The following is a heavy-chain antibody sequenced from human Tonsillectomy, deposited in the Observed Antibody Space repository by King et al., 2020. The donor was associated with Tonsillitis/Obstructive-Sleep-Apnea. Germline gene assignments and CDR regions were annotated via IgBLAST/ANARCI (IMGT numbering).Heavy chain of an antibody. Sequence: EVQLVESGGGLVQPGGSLRLSCSASGFTFSSYAMHWVRQAPGKGLEYISAISSNGGSTYYADSVKGRFTISRDNSKNTLYLQMSSLRAEDTAVYYCVSRHYENFDYWGQGTLVTVSS. CDR3: VSRHYENFDY. V-gene: IGHV3-64D*06. D-gene: IGHD4-17*01. CDR2: ISSNGGST. CDR1: GFTFSSYA. J-gene: IGHJ4*02.